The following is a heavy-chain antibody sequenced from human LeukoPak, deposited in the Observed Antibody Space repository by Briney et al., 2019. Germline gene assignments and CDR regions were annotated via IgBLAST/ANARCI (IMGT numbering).Heavy chain of an antibody. Sequence: GGSLRLSCAASGFTFSSYSMNWVRQAPGKGLEWVSSISSSSGYIYYADSVKGRFTISRDNAKTSLYLQMNSLRAEDSAVYYCARSTSARSPCFDYWGQGTLVTVSS. J-gene: IGHJ4*02. CDR2: ISSSSGYI. CDR3: ARSTSARSPCFDY. CDR1: GFTFSSYS. D-gene: IGHD6-6*01. V-gene: IGHV3-21*01.